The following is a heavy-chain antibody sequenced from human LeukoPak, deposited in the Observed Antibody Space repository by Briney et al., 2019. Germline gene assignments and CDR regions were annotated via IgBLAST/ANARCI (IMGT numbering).Heavy chain of an antibody. CDR3: ARQSTIAARRVRAFDI. J-gene: IGHJ3*02. Sequence: ASVKVSCKASGYTFTSYDINWVRQATGQGLVWMGWMNPNSGNTGYAQKFQDRVTITRNTSISTAYMELSSLRSEDTAVYYCARQSTIAARRVRAFDIWGQGTMVTVSS. V-gene: IGHV1-8*03. CDR2: MNPNSGNT. CDR1: GYTFTSYD. D-gene: IGHD6-6*01.